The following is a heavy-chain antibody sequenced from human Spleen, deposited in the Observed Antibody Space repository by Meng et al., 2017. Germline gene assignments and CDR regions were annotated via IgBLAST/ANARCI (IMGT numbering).Heavy chain of an antibody. V-gene: IGHV3-74*01. J-gene: IGHJ3*02. Sequence: GESLKISCAASGFTLSSYWMHWVRQAPGKGLVWVSRINGDGSDTSYADSVKGRFTISRDNAKNTLYLQMNSLRAEDTAVYYCARIIAMAASDAFDIWGQGTMVTVSS. CDR1: GFTLSSYW. CDR2: INGDGSDT. CDR3: ARIIAMAASDAFDI. D-gene: IGHD5-24*01.